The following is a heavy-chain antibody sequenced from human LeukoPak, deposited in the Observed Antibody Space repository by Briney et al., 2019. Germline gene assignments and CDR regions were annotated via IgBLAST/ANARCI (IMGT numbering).Heavy chain of an antibody. D-gene: IGHD4-23*01. Sequence: GGSLRLSCEASGFTFSTYGINWVRQAPGKGLEWVSSISSSSSYIYYADSVKGRFTISRDNAKNSLYLQMNSLRAEDTAVYYCARGSGGFYYYYYMDVWGKGTTVTISS. CDR1: GFTFSTYG. CDR2: ISSSSSYI. CDR3: ARGSGGFYYYYYMDV. J-gene: IGHJ6*03. V-gene: IGHV3-21*04.